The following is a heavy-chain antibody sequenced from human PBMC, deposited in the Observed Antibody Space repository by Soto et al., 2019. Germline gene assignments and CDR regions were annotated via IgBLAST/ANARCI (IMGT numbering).Heavy chain of an antibody. J-gene: IGHJ4*02. V-gene: IGHV3-23*01. CDR3: AKNPRPAAGTNYFDC. CDR2: MSGSGDNT. D-gene: IGHD6-13*01. Sequence: GGSLRLSCAASGFTFSSYAMSWVRQAPGKGPEWVSAMSGSGDNTYYADSVKGRFTISRDNSKNALYLQMNSLRAEDMAVYYCAKNPRPAAGTNYFDCWGQGTLVTVSS. CDR1: GFTFSSYA.